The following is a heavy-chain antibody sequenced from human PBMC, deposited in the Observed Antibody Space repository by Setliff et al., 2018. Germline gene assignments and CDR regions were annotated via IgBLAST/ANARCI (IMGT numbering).Heavy chain of an antibody. D-gene: IGHD3-3*02. Sequence: ASVKVSCKASGYTFTSYAMHWVRQAPGQRLEWMGWINAGNGNTKYSQKFQGRVTMTTNTSINTAYMELSSLRSEDTAVYYCARGPHLRQIDYWGQGTLVTVSS. CDR3: ARGPHLRQIDY. V-gene: IGHV1-3*01. CDR2: INAGNGNT. CDR1: GYTFTSYA. J-gene: IGHJ4*02.